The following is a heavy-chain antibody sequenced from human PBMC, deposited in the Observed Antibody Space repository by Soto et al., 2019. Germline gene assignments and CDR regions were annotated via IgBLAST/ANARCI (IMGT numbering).Heavy chain of an antibody. CDR3: ARSPIYVDTAMAYYFDY. CDR1: GGSISSGGYY. Sequence: QVQLQESGPGLVKPSQTLSLTCTVSGGSISSGGYYWSWIRQHPGKGLEWIGYIYYSGSTYYNPYLKSRVTISVDTSKNQFSLKLSSVTAADTAVYYCARSPIYVDTAMAYYFDYWGQGTLVTVSS. CDR2: IYYSGST. D-gene: IGHD5-18*01. V-gene: IGHV4-31*03. J-gene: IGHJ4*02.